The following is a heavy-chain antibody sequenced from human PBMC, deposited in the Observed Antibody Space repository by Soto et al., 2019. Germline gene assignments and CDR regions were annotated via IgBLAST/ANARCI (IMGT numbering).Heavy chain of an antibody. CDR1: GYTFTSYG. CDR3: ARDHGSGSYYKGGLLDY. D-gene: IGHD3-10*01. Sequence: GASVKVSCKASGYTFTSYGISWVRQAPGQGLEWMGIINPSGGSTSYAQKFQGRVTMTRDTSTSTVYMELSSLRSEDTAVYYCARDHGSGSYYKGGLLDYWGQGTLVTVSS. J-gene: IGHJ4*02. V-gene: IGHV1-46*01. CDR2: INPSGGST.